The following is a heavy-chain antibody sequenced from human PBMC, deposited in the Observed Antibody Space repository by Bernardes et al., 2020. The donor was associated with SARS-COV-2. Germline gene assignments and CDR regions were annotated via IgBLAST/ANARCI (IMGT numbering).Heavy chain of an antibody. J-gene: IGHJ4*02. V-gene: IGHV4-59*01. CDR1: GGSITSSY. CDR3: ARDPGLFFTGSFDS. CDR2: VYHIGST. Sequence: SETLSLTCTVSGGSITSSYWSWIRQPPGKGLEWIGYVYHIGSTSYNPSLKSRVIISRDTSNSQFSLRLRSVTAADTALYYCARDPGLFFTGSFDSWGQGTLVTVSS.